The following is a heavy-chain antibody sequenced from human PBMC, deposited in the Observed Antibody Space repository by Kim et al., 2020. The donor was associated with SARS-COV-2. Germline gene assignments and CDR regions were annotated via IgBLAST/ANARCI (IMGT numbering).Heavy chain of an antibody. Sequence: KHNPTLKSRVTISVDPSKNQFSLRLSSVTAADTAVYYCARYKTTVTSPLAYWGQGTLVTVSS. CDR3: ARYKTTVTSPLAY. V-gene: IGHV4-34*01. D-gene: IGHD4-17*01. J-gene: IGHJ4*02.